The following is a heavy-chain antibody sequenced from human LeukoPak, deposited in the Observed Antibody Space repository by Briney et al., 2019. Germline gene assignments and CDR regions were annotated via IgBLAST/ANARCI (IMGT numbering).Heavy chain of an antibody. CDR2: IYYSGST. CDR1: GGSISSSSYY. Sequence: SETLSLTCTVSGGSISSSSYYWGWIRQLPGKGLEWIGSIYYSGSTYYNPSLKSRVTISVDTSKNQFSLKLSSVTAADTAVYYCARGFDYSRYYGMDVWGQGTTVTVSS. V-gene: IGHV4-39*01. D-gene: IGHD4-11*01. CDR3: ARGFDYSRYYGMDV. J-gene: IGHJ6*02.